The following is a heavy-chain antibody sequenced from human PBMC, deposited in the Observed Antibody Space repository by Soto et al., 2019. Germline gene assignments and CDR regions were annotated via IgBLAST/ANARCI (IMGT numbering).Heavy chain of an antibody. CDR1: GGTFSSYT. Sequence: QVQLVQSGAEVKKPGSSVKVSCKASGGTFSSYTISWVRQAPGQGLEWMGRIIPTLGIANYAQKFQGRVTITADKSTSTAYMELSSLRSEDTAVYYCARLTTGGTAPYFDYWGQGTLVTVSS. CDR2: IIPTLGIA. CDR3: ARLTTGGTAPYFDY. D-gene: IGHD1-1*01. J-gene: IGHJ4*02. V-gene: IGHV1-69*02.